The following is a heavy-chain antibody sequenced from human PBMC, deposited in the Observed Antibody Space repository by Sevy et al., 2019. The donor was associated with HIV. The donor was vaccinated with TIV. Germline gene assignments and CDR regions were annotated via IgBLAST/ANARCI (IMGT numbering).Heavy chain of an antibody. CDR2: IYYNGHF. V-gene: IGHV4-59*08. J-gene: IGHJ4*02. Sequence: SETLSLTCTVSGGSITSLYWNWIRQPPGKGLEWIAHIYYNGHFNYNPSLKSRVTLSLDTSKNQFSLRLGAVTAADTAMYYCAGENAWGRGYSWGQGTLVTVSS. D-gene: IGHD1-26*01. CDR3: AGENAWGRGYS. CDR1: GGSITSLY.